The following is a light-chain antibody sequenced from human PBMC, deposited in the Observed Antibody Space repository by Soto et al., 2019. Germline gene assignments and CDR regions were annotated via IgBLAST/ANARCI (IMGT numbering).Light chain of an antibody. CDR2: EVS. J-gene: IGLJ1*01. CDR3: SSYAGTYKLYF. Sequence: QSVLTQPPSTSRSPGQSVTISCTGTSSDVGAFNYVSWHQQHPGKAPKLMFYEVSKRPSGVPDRFSGSKSGNTASLPLAGLQAQDEAHYYRSSYAGTYKLYFLGTGTKVTV. CDR1: SSDVGAFNY. V-gene: IGLV2-8*01.